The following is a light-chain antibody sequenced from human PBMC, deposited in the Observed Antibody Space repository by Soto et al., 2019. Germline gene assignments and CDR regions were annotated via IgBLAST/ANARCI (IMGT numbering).Light chain of an antibody. J-gene: IGKJ5*01. CDR3: QQYADSFA. CDR2: GAS. CDR1: QSFSSTY. V-gene: IGKV3-20*01. Sequence: EIVLTQSPVTLSLSPGERATLSCRASQSFSSTYLAWYQQKPGQAPRLLIYGASSRATGIPDRFSGSGSGTDFTLTISRLEPEDFAVYYCQQYADSFAFGQGTRLEIK.